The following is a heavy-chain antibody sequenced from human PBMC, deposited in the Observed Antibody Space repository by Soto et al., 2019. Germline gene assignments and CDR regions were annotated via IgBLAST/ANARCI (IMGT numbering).Heavy chain of an antibody. Sequence: EVPLVESGGGLVKPGGSLRLSCAASGFTFTRYSMNWVRQAPGKRLEWVSSIRSTTNYIYYADPMQGRFTVSRDNAMNSVYLDMKLLSSEDTAVYYFARESEDITSNSDSRGQGTLVSGSS. V-gene: IGHV3-21*01. J-gene: IGHJ4*02. CDR2: IRSTTNYI. CDR1: GFTFTRYS. D-gene: IGHD1-7*01. CDR3: ARESEDITSNSDS.